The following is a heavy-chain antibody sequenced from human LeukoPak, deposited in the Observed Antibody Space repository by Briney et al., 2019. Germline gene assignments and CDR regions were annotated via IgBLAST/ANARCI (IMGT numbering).Heavy chain of an antibody. V-gene: IGHV3-48*01. D-gene: IGHD2-15*01. CDR3: ARGVAAPWAFDI. CDR2: ITSGSTTI. J-gene: IGHJ3*02. CDR1: GFTFSSDS. Sequence: AGGALRLSCAASGFTFSSDSMNWVRQAPGKGLEWVSYITSGSTTIYYADSVKGRFTISRDNAKNSLYLQMSSLRAEDTAVYHCARGVAAPWAFDIWGQGTVVTVSS.